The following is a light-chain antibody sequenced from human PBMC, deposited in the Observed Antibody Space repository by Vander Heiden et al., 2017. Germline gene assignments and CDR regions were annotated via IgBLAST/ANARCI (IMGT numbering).Light chain of an antibody. J-gene: IGKJ4*01. V-gene: IGKV4-1*01. CDR3: QQYYSTPVT. CDR1: QSLLYSSNNKNY. CDR2: WAS. Sequence: DIVMTQSPDSLAVSLGERATLNCKSSQSLLYSSNNKNYLAWYQQKPGQPPKLLLYWASTRKSGVPDRFGGSGSGTDFTLTISSLQAEDVAVYYCQQYYSTPVTFGGGTKVEIK.